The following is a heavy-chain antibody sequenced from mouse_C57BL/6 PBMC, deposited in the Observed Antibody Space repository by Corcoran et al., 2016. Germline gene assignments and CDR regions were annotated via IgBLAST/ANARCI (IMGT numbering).Heavy chain of an antibody. V-gene: IGHV1-80*01. J-gene: IGHJ4*01. Sequence: QVQLQQSGAELVKPGASVKISCKASGYAFSSYWMNWVKQRPGKGLEWIGQIYPGDGDTNYNGKFKGKATLTADKSSSTAYMQLSSLTSEDSAVYFCARGAYNYEDYYAVYYWGQGTSVTFSS. CDR1: GYAFSSYW. CDR3: ARGAYNYEDYYAVYY. D-gene: IGHD2-12*01. CDR2: IYPGDGDT.